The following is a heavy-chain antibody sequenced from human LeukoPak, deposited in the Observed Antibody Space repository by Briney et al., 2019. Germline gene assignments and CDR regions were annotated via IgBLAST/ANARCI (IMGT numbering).Heavy chain of an antibody. CDR3: AKFGQHRVGYYMDV. CDR2: IRYDGSNK. J-gene: IGHJ6*03. V-gene: IGHV3-30*02. Sequence: GGSLRLSCAASGFTFRSYGMHWVRQAPGKGLEWVAFIRYDGSNKYYADSVKGRFTISRDNSKNTLYLQMNSLRAEDTAVYYCAKFGQHRVGYYMDVWGKGTTVTVSS. CDR1: GFTFRSYG. D-gene: IGHD3-16*01.